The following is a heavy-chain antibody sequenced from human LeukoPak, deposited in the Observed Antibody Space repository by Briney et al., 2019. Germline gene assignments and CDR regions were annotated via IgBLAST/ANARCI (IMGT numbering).Heavy chain of an antibody. J-gene: IGHJ2*01. Sequence: SETLSLTCAVYGGSFSGYYWSWIRQPPGKGLEWIGEINHSGSTNYNSSLKSRVTISVDTSKNQFSLKLSSVTAADTAVYYCARTHIVVVTAIPRDWYFDLWGRGTLVTVSS. V-gene: IGHV4-34*01. CDR1: GGSFSGYY. CDR3: ARTHIVVVTAIPRDWYFDL. CDR2: INHSGST. D-gene: IGHD2-21*02.